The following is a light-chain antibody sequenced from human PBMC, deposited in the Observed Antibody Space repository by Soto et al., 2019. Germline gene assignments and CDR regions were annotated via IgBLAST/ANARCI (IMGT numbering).Light chain of an antibody. CDR1: QSISDW. Sequence: DRQIARSRSTRSASVRERVTMGCRASQSISDWLAWYQQKPGKAPKVIIYKASSLEYWVPSRFNGSGFGTEFSLSISSLQPDDFGTYYCQQYNSYWTFRQGTKVDIK. J-gene: IGKJ1*01. V-gene: IGKV1-5*03. CDR3: QQYNSYWT. CDR2: KAS.